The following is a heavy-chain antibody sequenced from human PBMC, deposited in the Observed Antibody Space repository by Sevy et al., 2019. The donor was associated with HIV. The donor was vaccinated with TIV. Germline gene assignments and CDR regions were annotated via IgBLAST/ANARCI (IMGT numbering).Heavy chain of an antibody. D-gene: IGHD6-19*01. J-gene: IGHJ4*02. Sequence: SETLSPTCTVSGASISSSGYYWGWIRQPPGKGLEWIASINYSGITFYNPSLKSRITISADTSKNQFSLDLNSVTAADTAIYYCAGPILTYNNGWSYYDYWGQGTVVTVSS. CDR1: GASISSSGYY. V-gene: IGHV4-39*01. CDR3: AGPILTYNNGWSYYDY. CDR2: INYSGIT.